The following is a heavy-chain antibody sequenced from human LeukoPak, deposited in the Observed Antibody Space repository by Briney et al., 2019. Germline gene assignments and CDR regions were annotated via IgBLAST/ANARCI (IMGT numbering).Heavy chain of an antibody. J-gene: IGHJ4*02. CDR2: IYHSGST. CDR1: RGSFSGYY. Sequence: SETLSLTCAVYRGSFSGYYWGWIRQPPGKGLEWIGSIYHSGSTYYNPSLKSRVTISVDTSKNQFSLKLSSVTAADTAVYYCARAGQDLYYYDSSAYYFDYWGQGTLVTVSS. CDR3: ARAGQDLYYYDSSAYYFDY. V-gene: IGHV4-38-2*01. D-gene: IGHD3-22*01.